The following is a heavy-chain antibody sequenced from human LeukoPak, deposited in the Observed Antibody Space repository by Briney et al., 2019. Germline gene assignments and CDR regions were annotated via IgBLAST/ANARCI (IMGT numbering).Heavy chain of an antibody. CDR1: GFTFSSYS. V-gene: IGHV3-21*01. D-gene: IGHD4-17*01. Sequence: PGGALRLSCAASGFTFSSYSMNWVRQAPGKGLEWVSSISSSSSYIYYADSVKGRFTISRDNAKNSLYLQMNSLRAEDTAVYYCARDSGGDYSIDYWGQGTLVTVSS. J-gene: IGHJ4*02. CDR3: ARDSGGDYSIDY. CDR2: ISSSSSYI.